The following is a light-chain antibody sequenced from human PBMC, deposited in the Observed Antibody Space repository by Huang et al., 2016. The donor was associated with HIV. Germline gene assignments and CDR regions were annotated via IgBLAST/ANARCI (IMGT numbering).Light chain of an antibody. CDR1: QSVSSSY. CDR3: QQFRSSPPMYT. V-gene: IGKV3-20*01. J-gene: IGKJ2*01. Sequence: EIVLTQSQGTLFLSPGERATLSCRASQSVSSSYLAWYQQKPGQAPRLLSYGASSRATGIPDRFTGSGSGTDFTLTISRLEPEDFAVYYCQQFRSSPPMYTFGQGTKLEIK. CDR2: GAS.